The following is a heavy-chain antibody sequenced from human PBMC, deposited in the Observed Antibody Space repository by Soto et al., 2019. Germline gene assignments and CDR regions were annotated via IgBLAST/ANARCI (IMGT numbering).Heavy chain of an antibody. J-gene: IGHJ4*02. Sequence: ASVKVSCKASGYTFTGYYMHWVRQAPGQGLEWMGWINPNSGGTNYAQKFQGWVTMTRDTSISTAYMELSRLRSDDTAVYYCARVGYSYGFPIFDYWGQGTLVTVSS. D-gene: IGHD5-18*01. CDR3: ARVGYSYGFPIFDY. CDR1: GYTFTGYY. CDR2: INPNSGGT. V-gene: IGHV1-2*04.